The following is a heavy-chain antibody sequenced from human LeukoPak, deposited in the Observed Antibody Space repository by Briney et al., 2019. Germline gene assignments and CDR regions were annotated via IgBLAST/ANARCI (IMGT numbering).Heavy chain of an antibody. CDR1: GGTFSSYA. J-gene: IGHJ4*02. CDR2: IIPIFGTA. CDR3: ARASDKYDHYFDY. D-gene: IGHD3-3*01. Sequence: TVKVSCKASGGTFSSYAISWVRQAPGQGLEWMGRIIPIFGTANYAQKFQGRVTITTDESTSTAYMELSSLRSEDTAVYYCARASDKYDHYFDYWGQGTLVTVSS. V-gene: IGHV1-69*05.